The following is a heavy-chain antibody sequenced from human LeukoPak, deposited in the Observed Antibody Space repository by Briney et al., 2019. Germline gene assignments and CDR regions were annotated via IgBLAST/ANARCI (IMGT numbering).Heavy chain of an antibody. V-gene: IGHV4-34*01. D-gene: IGHD3-22*01. J-gene: IGHJ4*02. CDR2: ISYSEST. Sequence: SETLSLTCAVYGGSFSGYYWSWIRQPPGKGLEWIGTISYSESTYYNPSLKSRVTISVDTSKKQFSLKLSSVTAADTAVYYCARDRDYYDSSGYRYWGQGTLVTVSS. CDR1: GGSFSGYY. CDR3: ARDRDYYDSSGYRY.